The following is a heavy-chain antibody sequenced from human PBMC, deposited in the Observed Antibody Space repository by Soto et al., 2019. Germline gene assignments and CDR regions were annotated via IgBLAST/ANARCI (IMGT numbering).Heavy chain of an antibody. D-gene: IGHD6-13*01. J-gene: IGHJ6*02. CDR3: ASSNIAATGFYYYGMDV. Sequence: QVQLQESGPGLVKPSETLSLTCTVSGGSISSYYWSWIRQPPGKGLESIGYIYYSGSTNYNPSLKSRVTISVDTSKNQFSLKLSSVTAADTAVYYCASSNIAATGFYYYGMDVWGRGTTLTVS. CDR1: GGSISSYY. V-gene: IGHV4-59*01. CDR2: IYYSGST.